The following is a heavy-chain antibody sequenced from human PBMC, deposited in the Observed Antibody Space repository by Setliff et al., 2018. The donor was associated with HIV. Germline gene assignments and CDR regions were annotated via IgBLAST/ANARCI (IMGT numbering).Heavy chain of an antibody. CDR2: INPNSGDT. Sequence: ASVKVSCKASGYTFTGYFIHWVRQAPGQGLEWVGRINPNSGDTNFAQKFQGRITMTRDTSISTAYLELNRLRSDDTAVYYCAREYDVLTGYYISAFDIWGQGTMVT. J-gene: IGHJ3*02. V-gene: IGHV1-2*06. CDR1: GYTFTGYF. CDR3: AREYDVLTGYYISAFDI. D-gene: IGHD3-9*01.